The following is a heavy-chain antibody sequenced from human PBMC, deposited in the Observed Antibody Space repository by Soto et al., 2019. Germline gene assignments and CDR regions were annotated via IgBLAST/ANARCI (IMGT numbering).Heavy chain of an antibody. CDR1: GFIFSTYS. CDR3: AKCLQAYWNYDAHHV. D-gene: IGHD1-7*01. CDR2: ITASGGTT. V-gene: IGHV3-23*01. J-gene: IGHJ3*01. Sequence: EVKLLESGGGLVQPGGYLRLSCEASGFIFSTYSMTWVRQAPGKGLEWVAHITASGGTTYYADSVKGRFTISRDTSRNTLYLQMNSLRAEDSALYYCAKCLQAYWNYDAHHVWGQGTMVTVSS.